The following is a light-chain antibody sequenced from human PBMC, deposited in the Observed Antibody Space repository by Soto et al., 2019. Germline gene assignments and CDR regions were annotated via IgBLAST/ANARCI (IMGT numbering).Light chain of an antibody. CDR3: QQYGSSPLT. CDR2: AAS. V-gene: IGKV3-20*01. CDR1: QSVGSNF. Sequence: VLTQSPGIVSLSPGDRATLSCRASQSVGSNFLAWYQQKPGQAPSLLIYAASSRATGVPARFSGSGSGTDFTLTISRLEPEDFVLYYCQQYGSSPLTFGGGTKVDIK. J-gene: IGKJ4*01.